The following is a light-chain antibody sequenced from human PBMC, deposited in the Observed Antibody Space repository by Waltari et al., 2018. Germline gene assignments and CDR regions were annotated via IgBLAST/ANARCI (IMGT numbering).Light chain of an antibody. CDR3: QQYGSSPKT. CDR2: GAS. J-gene: IGKJ1*01. CDR1: QSVSSSY. V-gene: IGKV3-20*01. Sequence: EIVLTQSPGTLSLYPGERATLSCRASQSVSSSYLAWYQQKPGQAPRLLIYGASSRAIGIPDRFSGSASGTDFTLTISRLEPEDFAVYYCQQYGSSPKTFGQGTKVEIK.